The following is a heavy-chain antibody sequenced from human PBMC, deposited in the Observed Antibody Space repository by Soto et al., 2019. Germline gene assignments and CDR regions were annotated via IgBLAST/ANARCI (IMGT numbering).Heavy chain of an antibody. CDR2: INPNTGGT. V-gene: IGHV1-2*02. Sequence: QVQLVQSGAEVKKPGASVKVSCQASGYSFTAYYVHWVRQAPGQGLEWMGWINPNTGGTTYAQKFQGRVTMTGDTSSSTAYMEPSSLRSDDTALYYCARDRPPDYWGQGTLVTVSS. CDR3: ARDRPPDY. CDR1: GYSFTAYY. J-gene: IGHJ4*02.